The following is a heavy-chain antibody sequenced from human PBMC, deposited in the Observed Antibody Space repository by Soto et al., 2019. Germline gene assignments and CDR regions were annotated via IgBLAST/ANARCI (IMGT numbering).Heavy chain of an antibody. CDR3: TTGIGYYGIH. J-gene: IGHJ4*02. V-gene: IGHV3-15*01. Sequence: EVQLVESGGGLVKPGGSLRLSCAASGFSFSDARMTWVRQAPGKGLEWVGRIKSKTDGGTTDYAAPVKGRFSISGDDSKNTLYLPMNSLKTDDTAVYFCTTGIGYYGIHWGQGTRVTVSS. CDR2: IKSKTDGGTT. D-gene: IGHD3-10*01. CDR1: GFSFSDAR.